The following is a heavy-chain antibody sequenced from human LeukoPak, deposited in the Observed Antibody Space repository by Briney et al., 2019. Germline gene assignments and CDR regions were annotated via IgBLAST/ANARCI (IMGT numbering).Heavy chain of an antibody. CDR2: INPNSGGT. Sequence: ASVKVSCKASGYTFTGYYMHWVRRAPGQGLEWMGWINPNSGGTNYAQKFQGRVTMTRDTSISTAYMELSRLRSDDTAVYYCARQSGGSYYGDAFDIWGQGTMVTVSS. CDR3: ARQSGGSYYGDAFDI. J-gene: IGHJ3*02. V-gene: IGHV1-2*02. CDR1: GYTFTGYY. D-gene: IGHD1-26*01.